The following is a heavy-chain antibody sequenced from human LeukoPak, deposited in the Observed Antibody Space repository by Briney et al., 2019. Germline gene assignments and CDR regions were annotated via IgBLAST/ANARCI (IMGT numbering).Heavy chain of an antibody. CDR3: AKGGSSDAFDI. D-gene: IGHD3-16*01. V-gene: IGHV3-23*01. J-gene: IGHJ3*02. CDR2: ISGSGGST. CDR1: GFTFGSYG. Sequence: GGSLRLSCAASGFTFGSYGMSWVRQAPGKGLEWVSTISGSGGSTYYAASVKGRFTISRDNSKNTLYLQMNSLRAEDTAIYYCAKGGSSDAFDIWGQGTMVSVSS.